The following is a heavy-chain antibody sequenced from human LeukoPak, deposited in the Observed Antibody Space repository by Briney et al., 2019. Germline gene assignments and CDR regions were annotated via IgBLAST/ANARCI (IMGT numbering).Heavy chain of an antibody. CDR3: GFLSDAFDI. CDR1: GGSFSGYY. V-gene: IGHV4-34*01. CDR2: INHSGST. D-gene: IGHD2/OR15-2a*01. J-gene: IGHJ3*02. Sequence: SETLSLTCAVYGGSFSGYYWSWIRQPPGKGLEWIGEINHSGSTNYNPSLKSRVTISVDTSKNQFSLKLSSVTAADTAVYYCGFLSDAFDIWGQGTMVTVSS.